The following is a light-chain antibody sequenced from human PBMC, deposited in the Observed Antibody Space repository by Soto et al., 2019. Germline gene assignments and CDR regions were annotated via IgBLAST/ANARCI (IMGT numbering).Light chain of an antibody. J-gene: IGKJ4*01. CDR1: HDVGKW. V-gene: IGKV1-12*01. CDR2: GAS. Sequence: DIQMTQSPPSGSASVGDRFAITCRASHDVGKWLAWYQQKPGKAPTLLIHGASSLQSGVPPRYSGSGYGTDFTLTIAGLQPEDFATYYCQQYESYSPLTFGGGTKVDIK. CDR3: QQYESYSPLT.